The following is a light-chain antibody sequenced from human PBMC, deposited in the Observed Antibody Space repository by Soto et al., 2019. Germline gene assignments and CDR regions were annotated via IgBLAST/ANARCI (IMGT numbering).Light chain of an antibody. Sequence: DIQMTQSPSTLSASVGDRVTITCRASRSVSSWLAWYQQKPGKAPKLLIYDASSLESGVPSRFSGSGSGTEFTLTISSLQPDDFATYYCQHYNSYYTFGQGTRLEIK. J-gene: IGKJ5*01. CDR3: QHYNSYYT. CDR1: RSVSSW. CDR2: DAS. V-gene: IGKV1-5*01.